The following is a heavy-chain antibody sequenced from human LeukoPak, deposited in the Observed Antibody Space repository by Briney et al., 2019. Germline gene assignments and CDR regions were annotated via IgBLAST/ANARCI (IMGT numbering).Heavy chain of an antibody. D-gene: IGHD1-26*01. J-gene: IGHJ4*02. CDR2: IIGGGGST. CDR3: ARDISSYSGSY. V-gene: IGHV3-23*01. CDR1: GFPFSSHG. Sequence: GGTLRLSCAASGFPFSSHGMSWVRQAPGKGLKWGSGIIGGGGSTYYADSVKGRFTISGDNSRNTLYLQMNSLRVEDMAVYYCARDISSYSGSYLGQGTVVTVSS.